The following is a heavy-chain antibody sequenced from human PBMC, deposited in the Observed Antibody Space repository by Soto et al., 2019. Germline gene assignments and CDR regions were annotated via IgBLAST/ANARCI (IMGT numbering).Heavy chain of an antibody. CDR2: ISGSGGST. CDR3: AKDLLYYDILTGYSSDY. J-gene: IGHJ4*02. CDR1: GFTFSSYA. V-gene: IGHV3-23*01. D-gene: IGHD3-9*01. Sequence: GGSLRLSCAASGFTFSSYAMSWVRQAPGKGLEWVSAISGSGGSTYYADSVKGRFTISRDNSKNTLYLQMNSLRAEDTAVYYCAKDLLYYDILTGYSSDYWGQGTLVTVSS.